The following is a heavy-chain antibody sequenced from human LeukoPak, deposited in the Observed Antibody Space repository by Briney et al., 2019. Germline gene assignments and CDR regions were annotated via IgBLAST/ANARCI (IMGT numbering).Heavy chain of an antibody. V-gene: IGHV3-23*01. CDR2: ISGRGDKT. CDR3: AKGIQWELPLEY. CDR1: GFTFRNYA. D-gene: IGHD1-26*01. J-gene: IGHJ4*02. Sequence: PGGSLRLSCAASGFTFRNYAMSWVRQAPGKGLEWVSVISGRGDKTYYAGSAKGRFTIPRDNSKNTLYLQMNSLRDVDTAIYYCAKGIQWELPLEYWGQGTLVTVSS.